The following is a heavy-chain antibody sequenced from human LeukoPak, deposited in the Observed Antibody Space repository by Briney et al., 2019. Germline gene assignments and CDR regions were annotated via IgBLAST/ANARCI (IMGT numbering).Heavy chain of an antibody. CDR3: ARTYCSGGSCYRVWGYFDL. D-gene: IGHD2-15*01. CDR1: GGTFSSYA. J-gene: IGHJ2*01. Sequence: SVNVSCKASGGTFSSYAISWVRQAPGQGLEWMGRIIPILGIANYAQKFQGRVTITADKSTSTAYMELSSLRSEDTAVYYCARTYCSGGSCYRVWGYFDLWGRGTLVTVSS. V-gene: IGHV1-69*04. CDR2: IIPILGIA.